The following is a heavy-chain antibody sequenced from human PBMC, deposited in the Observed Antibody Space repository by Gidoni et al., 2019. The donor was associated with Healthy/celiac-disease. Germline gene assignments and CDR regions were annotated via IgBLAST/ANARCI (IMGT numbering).Heavy chain of an antibody. D-gene: IGHD3-10*01. V-gene: IGHV3-9*01. Sequence: EVQLVESGGGLVQPGSSLRLSCAASGFTFDDYAMHWVRQAPGKGLEWVSGISWNSGSIGYADSVKGRFTISRDNAKNSLYLQMNSLRAEDTALYYCAKDRFSRGFFDYWGQGTLVTVSS. CDR1: GFTFDDYA. CDR3: AKDRFSRGFFDY. J-gene: IGHJ4*02. CDR2: ISWNSGSI.